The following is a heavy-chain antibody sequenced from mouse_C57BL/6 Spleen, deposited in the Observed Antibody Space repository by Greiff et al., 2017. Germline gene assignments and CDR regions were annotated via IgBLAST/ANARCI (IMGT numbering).Heavy chain of an antibody. Sequence: QVQLQQSGAELVKPGASVKLSCKASGYTFTSYWMQWVKQRPGQGLEWIGEIDPSDSYTNYNQKFKGKATLTVDTSSSTAYMQLSSLTAEDSAVYYCARKTTGVAFDYWGQGTTLTVSS. CDR3: ARKTTGVAFDY. J-gene: IGHJ2*01. CDR2: IDPSDSYT. D-gene: IGHD1-1*01. CDR1: GYTFTSYW. V-gene: IGHV1-50*01.